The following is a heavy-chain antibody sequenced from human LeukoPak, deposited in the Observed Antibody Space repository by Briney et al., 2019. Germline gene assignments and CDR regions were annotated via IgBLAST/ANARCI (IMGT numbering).Heavy chain of an antibody. Sequence: SVKVSCKASGYTITGYYIHWVRQAPGQGLEWMGRIIPILGIANYAQKFQGRVTITADKSTSTAYMELSSLRSEDTAVYYCARGSLYYYDSSGESPFDPWGQGTLVTVSS. D-gene: IGHD3-22*01. CDR3: ARGSLYYYDSSGESPFDP. CDR2: IIPILGIA. J-gene: IGHJ5*02. CDR1: GYTITGYY. V-gene: IGHV1-69*04.